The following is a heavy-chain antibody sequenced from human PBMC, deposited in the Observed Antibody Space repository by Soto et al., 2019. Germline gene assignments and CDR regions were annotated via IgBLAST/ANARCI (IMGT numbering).Heavy chain of an antibody. CDR3: ARDHRWGYEYGDYGDS. CDR2: INRHGDST. CDR1: GFGFDEYG. Sequence: EVSLVESGGGVVRPGGSLRLSCAASGFGFDEYGMSWVRQGPGKGLEWVSGINRHGDSTGYADSVKGRFTISRDNAKNSLYLKMNGLRAEDTAFYYCARDHRWGYEYGDYGDSWGQGTLVTVSS. V-gene: IGHV3-20*04. J-gene: IGHJ4*02. D-gene: IGHD4-17*01.